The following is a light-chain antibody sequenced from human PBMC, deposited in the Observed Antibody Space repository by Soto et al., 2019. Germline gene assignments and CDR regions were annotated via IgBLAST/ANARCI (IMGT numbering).Light chain of an antibody. CDR3: LQYNDWPRT. J-gene: IGKJ1*01. CDR1: QSVSST. Sequence: EIVMPQSPATLSVSPGERATLSCRASQSVSSTLAWYQQKPGQAPRLLIYDASTRANGIPARFSGSGSGTEFTLTISNLQSEDVAVYYCLQYNDWPRTFGQGTKVDIK. CDR2: DAS. V-gene: IGKV3-15*01.